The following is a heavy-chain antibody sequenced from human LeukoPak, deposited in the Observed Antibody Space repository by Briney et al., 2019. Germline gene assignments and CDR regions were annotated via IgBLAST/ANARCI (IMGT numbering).Heavy chain of an antibody. CDR2: TYYRSKWYN. V-gene: IGHV6-1*01. CDR1: GDSVSSNSAA. CDR3: ARTQNYLTGDLSFDY. J-gene: IGHJ4*02. Sequence: SQTLSLTCAISGDSVSSNSAAWYWIRQSPSRGLEWLGRTYYRSKWYNDYAVSVKSRITINPDTSKNQFSLQLNSVTPEDTAVYYCARTQNYLTGDLSFDYWGQGTLVTVSS. D-gene: IGHD7-27*01.